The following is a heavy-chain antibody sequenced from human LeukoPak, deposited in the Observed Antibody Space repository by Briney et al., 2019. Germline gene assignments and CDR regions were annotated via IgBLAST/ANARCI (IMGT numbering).Heavy chain of an antibody. D-gene: IGHD5-18*01. J-gene: IGHJ5*02. V-gene: IGHV4-34*01. CDR2: MNHSGST. Sequence: SETLSLTCAVYGGSFSGYYWSWIRQPPGKGLEWIGEMNHSGSTNYNPSLKSRVTISVDTSKNQFSLKLSSVTPEDTAVYYCARDPGYSYGNWFDPWGQGTLVTVSS. CDR1: GGSFSGYY. CDR3: ARDPGYSYGNWFDP.